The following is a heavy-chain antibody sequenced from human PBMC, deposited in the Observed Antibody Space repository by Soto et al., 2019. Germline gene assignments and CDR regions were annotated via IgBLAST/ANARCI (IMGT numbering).Heavy chain of an antibody. V-gene: IGHV3-30*18. D-gene: IGHD1-26*01. CDR1: GFSFSTYG. CDR2: ISYDGSNK. J-gene: IGHJ6*02. Sequence: GGSLRLSCAASGFSFSTYGMHWVRQAPGRGLEWVAVISYDGSNKYYADSVKGRFTISRDNSKNTLYLQMNSLRAEDTAVYYCAKSEEWELLFHYYYGMDVWGQGTTVTVSS. CDR3: AKSEEWELLFHYYYGMDV.